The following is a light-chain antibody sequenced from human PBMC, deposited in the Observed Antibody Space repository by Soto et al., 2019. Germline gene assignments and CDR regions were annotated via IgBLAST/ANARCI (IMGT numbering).Light chain of an antibody. CDR2: EVT. Sequence: QSALTQPASVSGSPVQSITISCTGTSSDIGSYNYVSWYQHYPGKAPRLLIYEVTNRPSGVSNRFSGSKSGNTASLTISGLQAEDDADYYCCSYRSSRTWVFGGGTKLTVL. CDR1: SSDIGSYNY. J-gene: IGLJ3*02. V-gene: IGLV2-14*01. CDR3: CSYRSSRTWV.